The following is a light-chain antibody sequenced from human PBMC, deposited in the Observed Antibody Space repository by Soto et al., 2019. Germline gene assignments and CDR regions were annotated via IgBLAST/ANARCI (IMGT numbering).Light chain of an antibody. Sequence: DFQMTQSPSSLSASVGDRVNITCRASQGIGDDLGWYQQRPGEAPKRLIYGASILPSGVPSRFSGSGSGTEFTLTISGLQPEDFATYFCLEHNTYPFTFGGGTKVEIK. CDR2: GAS. CDR3: LEHNTYPFT. V-gene: IGKV1-17*01. CDR1: QGIGDD. J-gene: IGKJ4*01.